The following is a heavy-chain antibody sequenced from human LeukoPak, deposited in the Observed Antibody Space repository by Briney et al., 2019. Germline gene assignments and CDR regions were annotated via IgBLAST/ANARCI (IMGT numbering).Heavy chain of an antibody. V-gene: IGHV4-59*01. J-gene: IGHJ6*02. D-gene: IGHD2-15*01. CDR2: IYYSGST. CDR1: GGSISSCY. Sequence: PSETLSLTCTVSGGSISSCYWSWIRQPPGKGLEWIGYIYYSGSTNYNPSLKSRVTISVDTSKNQFSLKLSSVTAADTAVYYCAREGSGYCSGGSCYDRDYYYYGMDVWGQGTTVTVSS. CDR3: AREGSGYCSGGSCYDRDYYYYGMDV.